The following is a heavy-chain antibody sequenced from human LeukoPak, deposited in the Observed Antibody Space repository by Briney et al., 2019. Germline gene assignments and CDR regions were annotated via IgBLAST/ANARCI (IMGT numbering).Heavy chain of an antibody. D-gene: IGHD3-9*01. J-gene: IGHJ4*02. CDR3: ARDRVLLRYFEWLSY. V-gene: IGHV1-3*01. CDR1: GYTFTSYE. CDR2: INVGDGNT. Sequence: GASVKVSCKASGYTFTSYEMQWVRQAPGQRLEWMGWINVGDGNTKYSQRFQGRVTITRDTSASTAYMELSSLRSDDTAVYYCARDRVLLRYFEWLSYWGQGTLVTVSS.